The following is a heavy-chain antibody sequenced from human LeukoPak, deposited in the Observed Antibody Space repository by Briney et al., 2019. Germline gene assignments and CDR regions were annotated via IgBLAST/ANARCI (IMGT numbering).Heavy chain of an antibody. Sequence: GGSLRLSCAASGFTFSDYWMTWVRQVAGKGLEWVAHVGREGSEKNYVDSVESRFTISRDNAKKSLDLEMNSQRVEDTSLYYCAKVGTWELQRVFENWGQGTLVTVSS. J-gene: IGHJ4*02. CDR1: GFTFSDYW. CDR3: AKVGTWELQRVFEN. D-gene: IGHD1-26*01. V-gene: IGHV3-7*01. CDR2: VGREGSEK.